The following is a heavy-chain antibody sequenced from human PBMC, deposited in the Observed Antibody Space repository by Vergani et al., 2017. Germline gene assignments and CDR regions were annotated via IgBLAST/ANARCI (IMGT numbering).Heavy chain of an antibody. CDR2: ISSSSSYT. CDR3: ARHTIEVGATIDAFDI. Sequence: QVQLVESGGGLVKPGGSLRLSCAASGFTFSDYYMSWIRQAPGKGLEWVSYISSSSSYTNYADSVKGRFTISRDNAKNSLYLQMNSLRAADTAVYYCARHTIEVGATIDAFDIWGQGTMVTVSS. CDR1: GFTFSDYY. J-gene: IGHJ3*02. D-gene: IGHD1-26*01. V-gene: IGHV3-11*06.